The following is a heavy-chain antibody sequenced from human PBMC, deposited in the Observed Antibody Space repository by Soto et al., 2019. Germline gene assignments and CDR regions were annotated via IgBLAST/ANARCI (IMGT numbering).Heavy chain of an antibody. CDR1: GFTFSSYW. Sequence: PGGSLRLSCAASGFTFSSYWMSWVRQAPGKGLEWVANIKQDGSEKYYVDSVKGRFTISRDNAKHSLYLQMNSLRAEDTAVYYCARVIFDSSGYYSDAFDIWGQGTMVTVSS. V-gene: IGHV3-7*05. J-gene: IGHJ3*02. CDR2: IKQDGSEK. D-gene: IGHD3-22*01. CDR3: ARVIFDSSGYYSDAFDI.